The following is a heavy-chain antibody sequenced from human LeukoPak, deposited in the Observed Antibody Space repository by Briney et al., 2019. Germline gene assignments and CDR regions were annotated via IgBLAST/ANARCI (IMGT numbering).Heavy chain of an antibody. J-gene: IGHJ4*02. V-gene: IGHV3-64*01. D-gene: IGHD3-10*01. Sequence: GGSLRLSCAASGFSFDAYTMHWVRQAPGKGLEYVSAISSNGGSTYYANSVKGRFTISRDNSKNTLYLQMGSLRAEDMAVYYCARGRFVGSAPYYFDYWGQGTLVTVSS. CDR3: ARGRFVGSAPYYFDY. CDR1: GFSFDAYT. CDR2: ISSNGGST.